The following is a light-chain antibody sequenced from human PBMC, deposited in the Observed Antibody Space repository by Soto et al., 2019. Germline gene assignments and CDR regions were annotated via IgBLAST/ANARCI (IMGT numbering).Light chain of an antibody. CDR1: QSVLYSSNNKNY. Sequence: DIVMTQSPDSLAVSLGERAPINCKSSQSVLYSSNNKNYLAWYQQKPGQPPKLLIYWASTRESGVPDRFSGSGSGTDFTLTISSLQAEDVAVYYCQQYYSTPITFGQGTKVDIK. V-gene: IGKV4-1*01. CDR2: WAS. CDR3: QQYYSTPIT. J-gene: IGKJ1*01.